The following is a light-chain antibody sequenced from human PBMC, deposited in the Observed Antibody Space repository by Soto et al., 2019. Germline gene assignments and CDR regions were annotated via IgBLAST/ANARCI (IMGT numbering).Light chain of an antibody. V-gene: IGKV3-11*01. CDR2: DAS. J-gene: IGKJ4*01. CDR3: QQRSNWPPLT. CDR1: QSVSSY. Sequence: EIVLTQSPATLSLSPGERATLSCRASQSVSSYLAWYQQKPGQAPRLLIYDASNRATGIPARFSGSGSVTDFTLTISSLEPEDFAVYYWQQRSNWPPLTFGGGTKVEIQ.